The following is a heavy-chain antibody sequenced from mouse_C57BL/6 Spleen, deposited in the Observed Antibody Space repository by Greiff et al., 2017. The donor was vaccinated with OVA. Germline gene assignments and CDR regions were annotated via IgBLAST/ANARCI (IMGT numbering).Heavy chain of an antibody. CDR1: GYTFTSYW. CDR2: IDPSDSST. V-gene: IGHV1-59*01. CDR3: AREGGY. J-gene: IGHJ2*01. Sequence: VQLQQPGAELVRPGTSVKLSCKASGYTFTSYWMHWVKQRPGQGLEWIGVIDPSDSSTNYNQKFKGKATLTVDTSSSTAYMQLSSLTSEDSAVYYCAREGGYWGQGTTLTVSS.